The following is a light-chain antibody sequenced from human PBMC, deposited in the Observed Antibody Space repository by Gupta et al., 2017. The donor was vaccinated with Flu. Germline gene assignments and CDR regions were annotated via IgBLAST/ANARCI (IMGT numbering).Light chain of an antibody. CDR2: TYN. CDR3: AAWDDSLNGWV. CDR1: NSNIGSNI. Sequence: RVTISCSGSNSNIGSNIVTWYQQLPGTAPKLLIYTYNQRPSGVPDRFSASKSGTSASLAISGLQSEEEADYYCAAWDDSLNGWVFGGGTKLTVL. J-gene: IGLJ3*02. V-gene: IGLV1-44*01.